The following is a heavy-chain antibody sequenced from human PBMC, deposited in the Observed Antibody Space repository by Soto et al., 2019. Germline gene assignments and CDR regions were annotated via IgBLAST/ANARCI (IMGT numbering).Heavy chain of an antibody. CDR1: EDSVSSYSPP. CDR2: TYYRSKWYN. J-gene: IGHJ3*02. Sequence: SQTLSLTCAISEDSVSSYSPPWNWIRQSPSRALERLGRTYYRSKWYNDYEVSVNSRITIIPYTSKNQFSLQLNSVTPEDMVVYYCARDEGTTVYDAFDIWGQGTRVTVSS. CDR3: ARDEGTTVYDAFDI. D-gene: IGHD4-17*01. V-gene: IGHV6-1*01.